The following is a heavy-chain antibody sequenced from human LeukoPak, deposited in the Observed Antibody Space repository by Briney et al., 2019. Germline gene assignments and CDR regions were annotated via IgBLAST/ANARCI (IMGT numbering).Heavy chain of an antibody. Sequence: SETLSLTCGVYGGSFSGYYWSLIRQPPGKGLEWIGEINHSGSTNYNPSLKSRVTISVDTSKNQFSLKLSSVTAADTAVYYCASPGSGRHAFDIWGQGTMVTVSS. CDR1: GGSFSGYY. J-gene: IGHJ3*02. CDR3: ASPGSGRHAFDI. V-gene: IGHV4-34*01. CDR2: INHSGST. D-gene: IGHD3-10*01.